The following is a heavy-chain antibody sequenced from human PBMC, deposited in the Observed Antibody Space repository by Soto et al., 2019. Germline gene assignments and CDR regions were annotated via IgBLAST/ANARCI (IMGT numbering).Heavy chain of an antibody. Sequence: GASVKVSCKTSGYTFTYRYLHWVRQAPGQTLEWMGCFTPYDGDTNYTQKFQGRVTMTEDTSTDTAYMELSSLRSEDTAVYYCATKGRWYVGYYYYGMDVWGQGTTVTVS. D-gene: IGHD6-13*01. J-gene: IGHJ6*02. CDR3: ATKGRWYVGYYYYGMDV. CDR2: FTPYDGDT. V-gene: IGHV1-24*01. CDR1: GYTFTYRY.